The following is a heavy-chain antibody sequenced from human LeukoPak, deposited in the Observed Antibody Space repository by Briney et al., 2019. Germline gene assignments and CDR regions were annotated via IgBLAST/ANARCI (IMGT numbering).Heavy chain of an antibody. CDR3: SVMHRYYDGSGYWVQ. D-gene: IGHD3-22*01. V-gene: IGHV3-23*01. CDR1: GVTFSSYA. CDR2: ICTNGGST. J-gene: IGHJ4*02. Sequence: AGGSLSLSCELSGVTFSSYAMSGVRDAPEGGVECVSGICTNGGSTSYADHVKGQVTIFRDNPRNMLYMEMNSLRAEDTAIYYCSVMHRYYDGSGYWVQWGQGTLVTVSS.